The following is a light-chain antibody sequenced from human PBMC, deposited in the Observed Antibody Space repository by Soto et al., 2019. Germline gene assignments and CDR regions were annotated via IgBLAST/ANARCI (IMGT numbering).Light chain of an antibody. V-gene: IGLV1-47*01. J-gene: IGLJ1*01. CDR2: RNN. CDR1: RSNIGSNY. Sequence: QLVLTQPPSASGTPGQRVTISCSGSRSNIGSNYVYWYQKVPGTAPKLLIQRNNQRPSGVPDRFSGSKSGTSASLAISGLRSEDEADYYCAAWDDSLSGREVFGTGTKLTVL. CDR3: AAWDDSLSGREV.